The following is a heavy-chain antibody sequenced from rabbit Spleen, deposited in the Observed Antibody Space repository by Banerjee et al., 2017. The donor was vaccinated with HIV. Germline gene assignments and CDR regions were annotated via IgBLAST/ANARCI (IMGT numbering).Heavy chain of an antibody. CDR3: ARGYTDYATSRLDL. CDR1: GFSFTYIDY. V-gene: IGHV1S40*01. D-gene: IGHD6-1*01. CDR2: INSGSSGTT. Sequence: QSLEESGGDLVKPGASLTLTCTASGFSFTYIDYLCWVRQPPGKGLEWIGCINSGSSGTTFSASWAKGRFTISRSSSTTVTLQMTSLTAADTATYFCARGYTDYATSRLDLWGPGTLVTVS. J-gene: IGHJ3*01.